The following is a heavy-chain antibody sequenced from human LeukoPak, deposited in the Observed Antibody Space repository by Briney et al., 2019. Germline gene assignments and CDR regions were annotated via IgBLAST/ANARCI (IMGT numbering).Heavy chain of an antibody. Sequence: GGSLRLSCAASGFTVSSNYMSWVRQAPGKGLQCVSVLYSGGSTYYADSVKGRFTISRDNSKSTLYLQMNSLRAEDTAVYYCARGRDAYNPIDYWGQGTLVTVSS. CDR2: LYSGGST. D-gene: IGHD5-24*01. CDR1: GFTVSSNY. J-gene: IGHJ4*02. CDR3: ARGRDAYNPIDY. V-gene: IGHV3-53*01.